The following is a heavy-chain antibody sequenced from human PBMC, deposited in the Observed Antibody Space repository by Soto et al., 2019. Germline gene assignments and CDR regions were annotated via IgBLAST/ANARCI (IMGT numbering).Heavy chain of an antibody. CDR3: ARDKRGTQQLDY. CDR2: IYYSGST. Sequence: SETLSLTCTVSGGSISSYYWSWIRQPPGKGLEWIGYIYYSGSTNYNPSLKSRVTISVDTSKNQFSLKLSSVTAADTAVYYCARDKRGTQQLDYWGQGTLVTVSS. V-gene: IGHV4-59*01. D-gene: IGHD6-13*01. CDR1: GGSISSYY. J-gene: IGHJ4*02.